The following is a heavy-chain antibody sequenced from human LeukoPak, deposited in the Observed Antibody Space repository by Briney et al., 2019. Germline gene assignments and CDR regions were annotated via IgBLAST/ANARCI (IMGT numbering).Heavy chain of an antibody. CDR2: IYYSGST. J-gene: IGHJ3*02. Sequence: SQTLSLTCTVSGGSISSGDYYWSWIRQPPGKGLEWIGYIYYSGSTYYNPSLKSRVTISVDTSKNQFSLKLSSVTAADTAVYYCARANATYYGSGSLDAFDIWGQGTLVTVSS. CDR1: GGSISSGDYY. V-gene: IGHV4-30-4*08. CDR3: ARANATYYGSGSLDAFDI. D-gene: IGHD3-10*01.